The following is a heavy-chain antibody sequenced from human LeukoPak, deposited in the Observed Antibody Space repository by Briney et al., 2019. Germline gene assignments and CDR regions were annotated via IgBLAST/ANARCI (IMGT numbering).Heavy chain of an antibody. Sequence: GGSLRLSCAASGFTFSSYSMNWVRQAPGKGLEWVAVIWYDGSNKYYADSVKGRFTISRDNSKNTLYLQMNSLRAEDTAVYYCARDIYYDSSGYYGSVYWGQGTLVTVSS. CDR1: GFTFSSYS. D-gene: IGHD3-22*01. CDR3: ARDIYYDSSGYYGSVY. J-gene: IGHJ4*02. V-gene: IGHV3-33*08. CDR2: IWYDGSNK.